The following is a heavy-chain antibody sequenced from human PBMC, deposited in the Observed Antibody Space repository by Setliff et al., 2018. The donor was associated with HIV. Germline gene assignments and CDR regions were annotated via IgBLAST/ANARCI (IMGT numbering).Heavy chain of an antibody. Sequence: ASVKVSCKASGYIFTSYGISWVRQAPGQGLEWMGWISAYNGNTNYAQKLQGRVTMTTDTSTSTAYMELRSLRSDDTAVYYCARGLYYYDSSGYYLPAAFDIWGQGTMVTVSS. J-gene: IGHJ3*02. V-gene: IGHV1-18*01. CDR1: GYIFTSYG. CDR2: ISAYNGNT. CDR3: ARGLYYYDSSGYYLPAAFDI. D-gene: IGHD3-22*01.